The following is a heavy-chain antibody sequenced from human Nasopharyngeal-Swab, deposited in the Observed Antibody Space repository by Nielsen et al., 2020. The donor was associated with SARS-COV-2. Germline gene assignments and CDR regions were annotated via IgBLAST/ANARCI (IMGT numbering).Heavy chain of an antibody. CDR3: ARDGDYSGWELTDY. D-gene: IGHD1-26*01. CDR2: ISSSSSYI. J-gene: IGHJ4*02. Sequence: GEFMKISCAASGFTFSSYSMNWVRQAPGKGLEWVSSISSSSSYIYYADSVKGRFTISRDNANNSLYLQMNSLRAEDTAVYYCARDGDYSGWELTDYWGQGTLVTVSS. CDR1: GFTFSSYS. V-gene: IGHV3-21*01.